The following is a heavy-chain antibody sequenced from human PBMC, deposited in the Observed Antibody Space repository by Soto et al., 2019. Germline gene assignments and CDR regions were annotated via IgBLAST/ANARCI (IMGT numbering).Heavy chain of an antibody. D-gene: IGHD6-19*01. CDR2: ISRSSSYI. J-gene: IGHJ4*02. CDR3: ARRGQVSSGWYIDY. V-gene: IGHV3-21*01. Sequence: GGSLRRSCAASGFTFSSYSMNWVRQAPGKGLARVASISRSSSYIYYADPVKGRFTISRDNAKNSLYLQMNSLRAEDTAVYYCARRGQVSSGWYIDYWGQGTLVTVSS. CDR1: GFTFSSYS.